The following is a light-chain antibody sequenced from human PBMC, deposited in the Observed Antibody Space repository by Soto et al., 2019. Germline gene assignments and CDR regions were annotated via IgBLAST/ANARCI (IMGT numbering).Light chain of an antibody. CDR3: QQRTNSPPWT. Sequence: EIVLTQSPATLSLSRGEGASLSCRASQNISTYLAWYQQRPGQVPRLLIYGVSKRAPAIPPRFSGSGSGTDFTLSVSGLETEDFATYYCQQRTNSPPWTFGQGTRVELK. CDR2: GVS. CDR1: QNISTY. V-gene: IGKV3-11*01. J-gene: IGKJ1*01.